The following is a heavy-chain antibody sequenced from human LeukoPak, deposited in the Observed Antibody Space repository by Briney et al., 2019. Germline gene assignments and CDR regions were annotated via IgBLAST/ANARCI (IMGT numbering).Heavy chain of an antibody. CDR1: GGSISSYY. Sequence: SETLSLTCTVSGGSISSYYWSWIRQPPGKGLEWIGYIYYSGSTNYNPSLKSRVTISVDTSKNQFSLKLSSVTAADTAVYYCASIGPSGGSFDYWGQGTLATVSS. D-gene: IGHD4-23*01. CDR3: ASIGPSGGSFDY. J-gene: IGHJ4*02. CDR2: IYYSGST. V-gene: IGHV4-59*08.